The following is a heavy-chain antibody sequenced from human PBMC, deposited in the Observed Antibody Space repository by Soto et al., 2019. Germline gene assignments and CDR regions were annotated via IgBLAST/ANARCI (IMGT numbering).Heavy chain of an antibody. J-gene: IGHJ4*02. Sequence: GGSLRLSCAASGFTFSSYGMHWVRQAPGKGLEWVAVISYDGSNKYYADSVKGRFTISRDNSKNTLYLQMNSLRVGDTAVYYCAKDFYSSSPYLADYWGQGTLVTVSS. CDR2: ISYDGSNK. CDR1: GFTFSSYG. D-gene: IGHD6-13*01. CDR3: AKDFYSSSPYLADY. V-gene: IGHV3-30*18.